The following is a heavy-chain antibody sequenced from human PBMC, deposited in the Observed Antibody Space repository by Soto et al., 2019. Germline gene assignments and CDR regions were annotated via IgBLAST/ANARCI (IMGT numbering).Heavy chain of an antibody. V-gene: IGHV3-23*01. CDR2: IGGGGDDT. CDR3: AKDRMNYNSVWDPFDI. CDR1: GFTFSIYA. J-gene: IGHJ3*02. D-gene: IGHD1-7*01. Sequence: AQLLESGGGLVQPGGSLRLSCAASGFTFSIYAMSWVRQAPGKGLEWVSGIGGGGDDTNYADSVKGRFIISRDNSKNTLSLQMNGLRAEDTAVYYCAKDRMNYNSVWDPFDIWGQGTMVTVSS.